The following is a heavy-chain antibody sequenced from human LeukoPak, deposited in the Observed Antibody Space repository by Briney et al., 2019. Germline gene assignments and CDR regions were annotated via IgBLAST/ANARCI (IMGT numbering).Heavy chain of an antibody. CDR3: ARGRYCSSSSCPAPFDY. D-gene: IGHD2-2*01. Sequence: SETLSLTCAVYGGSFSGYYWSWIRQPPGKGLEWIGEINHSGSTNYNPSLKSRVTISVDTSKSQFSLKLGSVTAADTAVYYCARGRYCSSSSCPAPFDYWGQGTLVTVSS. CDR1: GGSFSGYY. J-gene: IGHJ4*02. V-gene: IGHV4-34*01. CDR2: INHSGST.